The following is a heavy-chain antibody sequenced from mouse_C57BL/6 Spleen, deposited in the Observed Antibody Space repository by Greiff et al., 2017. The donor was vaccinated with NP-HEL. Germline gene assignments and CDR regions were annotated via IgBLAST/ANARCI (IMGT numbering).Heavy chain of an antibody. D-gene: IGHD6-2*01. V-gene: IGHV5-15*01. J-gene: IGHJ1*03. CDR3: ARQGEKLNWYFDV. Sequence: VQLKESGGGLVQPGGSLKLSCAASGFTFSDYGMAWVRQAPRKGPEWVAFISNLAYSIYYADTVTGRFTISRENAKNTLYLEMSSLRSEDTAMYYCARQGEKLNWYFDVWGTGTTVTVSS. CDR2: ISNLAYSI. CDR1: GFTFSDYG.